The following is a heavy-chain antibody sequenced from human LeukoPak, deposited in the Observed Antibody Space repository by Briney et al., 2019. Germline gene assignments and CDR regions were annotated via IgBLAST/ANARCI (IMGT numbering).Heavy chain of an antibody. J-gene: IGHJ4*02. Sequence: SETLSLTCTVSGGSISSSSYYWGWIRQPPGKGLEWIGSIYYSGNTYFNPSLKSRVTISVDTSKNQFALKLSSVTAADTAFYCCARHRNGYFDYWGEGALVTVSS. V-gene: IGHV4-39*01. D-gene: IGHD2-8*01. CDR2: IYYSGNT. CDR1: GGSISSSSYY. CDR3: ARHRNGYFDY.